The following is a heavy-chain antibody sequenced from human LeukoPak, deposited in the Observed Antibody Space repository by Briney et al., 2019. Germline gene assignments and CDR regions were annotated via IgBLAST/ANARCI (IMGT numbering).Heavy chain of an antibody. CDR2: INQDGSEI. J-gene: IGHJ2*01. CDR1: GFTFSNYW. D-gene: IGHD3-22*01. Sequence: GSLSPSSAASGFTFSNYWMSWVRQAPGKGLEWLANINQDGSEIYYVDSVKGRFTISRDNGKNSLYLQINSLRADDTAVYYCARDQGSMIVVRTTIWYCVHGAGGTLVTVSS. V-gene: IGHV3-7*01. CDR3: ARDQGSMIVVRTTIWYCVH.